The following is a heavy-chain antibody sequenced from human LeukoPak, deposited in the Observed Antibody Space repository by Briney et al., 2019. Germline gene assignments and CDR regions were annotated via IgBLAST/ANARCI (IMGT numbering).Heavy chain of an antibody. Sequence: SGPTLVNPTKTLTLTCTFSGFSLSTNGVGVGWIRQPPGKALKWLALIYWDDDKRYSPSLKSRLTITKDTSKNQVVLTMTNMDPVDTATYYCAHRASYRLGGWYVMEAFDYWGQGTLVTVSS. J-gene: IGHJ4*02. V-gene: IGHV2-5*02. CDR3: AHRASYRLGGWYVMEAFDY. CDR2: IYWDDDK. CDR1: GFSLSTNGVG. D-gene: IGHD6-19*01.